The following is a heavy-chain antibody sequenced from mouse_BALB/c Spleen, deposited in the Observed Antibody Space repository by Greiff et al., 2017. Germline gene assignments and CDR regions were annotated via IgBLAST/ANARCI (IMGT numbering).Heavy chain of an antibody. D-gene: IGHD1-2*01. CDR2: ISSGGST. CDR3: ARRGGYSWFAY. J-gene: IGHJ3*01. Sequence: EVQLVESGGGLVKPGGSLKLSCAASGFTFSSYAMSWVRQTPEKRLEWVASISSGGSTYYPDSVKGRFTISRDNARNILYLQMSSLKSEDTAMYYCARRGGYSWFAYWGQGTLVTVSA. V-gene: IGHV5-6-5*01. CDR1: GFTFSSYA.